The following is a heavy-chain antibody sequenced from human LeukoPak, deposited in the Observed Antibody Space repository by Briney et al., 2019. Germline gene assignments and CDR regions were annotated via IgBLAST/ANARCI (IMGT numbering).Heavy chain of an antibody. D-gene: IGHD3-10*01. CDR1: GGTFSSYA. CDR2: IIPILGIA. V-gene: IGHV1-69*04. CDR3: ARDQGTYYFDY. J-gene: IGHJ4*02. Sequence: SVKVSCKASGGTFSSYAISRVRQAPGQGLEWMGRIIPILGIANYAQKFQGRVTITADKSTSTAYMELSSLRSEDTAVYYCARDQGTYYFDYWGQGTLVTVSS.